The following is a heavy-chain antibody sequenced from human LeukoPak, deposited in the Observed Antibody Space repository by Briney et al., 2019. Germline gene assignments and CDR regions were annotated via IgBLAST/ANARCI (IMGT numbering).Heavy chain of an antibody. J-gene: IGHJ4*02. V-gene: IGHV3-23*01. D-gene: IGHD3-22*01. CDR3: AKYSGGFDDSSGYFDY. Sequence: GGSLRLSCAASGFTFSSYAMSWVRQAPGKGLEWVSAISGSGGSTYYADSVKGRFTISRDNSKNTLYLQMNSLRAEDTAVYYCAKYSGGFDDSSGYFDYWGQGTLVTVSS. CDR2: ISGSGGST. CDR1: GFTFSSYA.